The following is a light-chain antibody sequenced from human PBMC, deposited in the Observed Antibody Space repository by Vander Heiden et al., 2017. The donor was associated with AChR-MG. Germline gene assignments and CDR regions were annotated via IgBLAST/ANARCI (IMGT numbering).Light chain of an antibody. CDR1: QSVSSSY. CDR2: GAS. V-gene: IGKV3-20*01. CDR3: QQDCSSLLT. Sequence: DIVLTQSPATLSLSPGERATLSCRASQSVSSSYLAWYQQKPGQAPRLLIYGASSRATGIPDRFSGSGSGTDFTLTISRLEPEDFAVYYCQQDCSSLLTFGAGTKVEIK. J-gene: IGKJ4*01.